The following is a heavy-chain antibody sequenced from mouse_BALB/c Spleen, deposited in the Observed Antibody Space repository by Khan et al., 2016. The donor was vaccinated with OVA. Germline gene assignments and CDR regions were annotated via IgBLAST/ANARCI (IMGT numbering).Heavy chain of an antibody. J-gene: IGHJ3*01. V-gene: IGHV1-5*01. D-gene: IGHD1-3*01. CDR1: GYSFTSYL. CDR3: ARGGYSSVAY. Sequence: EVQLQQSGTVLARPGASVKMSCKASGYSFTSYLIHWVKQRPGKGLEWIGDISPGNSDTTYNQKFKDKAKLTADTSANTAYMELSILTNEDAAVYYCARGGYSSVAYWGQGTLVTVAA. CDR2: ISPGNSDT.